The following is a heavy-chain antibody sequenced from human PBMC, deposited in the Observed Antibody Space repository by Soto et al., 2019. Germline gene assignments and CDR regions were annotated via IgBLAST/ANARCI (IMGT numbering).Heavy chain of an antibody. Sequence: SVKVSCKDSGGTFSSYAISWVRQAPGQGLEWMGGIIPIFGTANYAQKFQGRVTITADKSTSTAYMELSSLRSEDTAVYYCARNGLTTYYYYYGIDARGQVPTFPV. CDR3: ARNGLTTYYYYYGIDA. CDR2: IIPIFGTA. V-gene: IGHV1-69*06. D-gene: IGHD4-17*01. J-gene: IGHJ6*02. CDR1: GGTFSSYA.